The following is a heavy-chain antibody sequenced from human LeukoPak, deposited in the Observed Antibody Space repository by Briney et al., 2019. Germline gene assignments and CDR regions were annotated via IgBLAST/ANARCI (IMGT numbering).Heavy chain of an antibody. V-gene: IGHV3-74*01. CDR2: INSDGSST. CDR1: GFTFSSYW. Sequence: GGSLRLSCAASGFTFSSYWMHWVRQAPGKGLAWVSRINSDGSSTSYADSVKGRFTISRDNAKNTLYLQMNSLRAEDTAVYYCASESADFWSGYYLDYWGQGTLVTVSS. CDR3: ASESADFWSGYYLDY. D-gene: IGHD3-3*01. J-gene: IGHJ4*02.